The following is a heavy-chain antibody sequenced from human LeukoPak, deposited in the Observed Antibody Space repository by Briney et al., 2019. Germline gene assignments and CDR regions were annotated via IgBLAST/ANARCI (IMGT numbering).Heavy chain of an antibody. CDR1: GITVRTNY. Sequence: GGSLRLSCAASGITVRTNYISWVRQAPGKGLEWVSVIYSGGNTYYADSVKGRFTISRDNSKNTLYLQVNSLRSEDTAVYYCARGLLGHCSSTSCYPGAFDFWGRGTMVTVSS. CDR3: ARGLLGHCSSTSCYPGAFDF. D-gene: IGHD2-2*01. J-gene: IGHJ3*01. V-gene: IGHV3-66*02. CDR2: IYSGGNT.